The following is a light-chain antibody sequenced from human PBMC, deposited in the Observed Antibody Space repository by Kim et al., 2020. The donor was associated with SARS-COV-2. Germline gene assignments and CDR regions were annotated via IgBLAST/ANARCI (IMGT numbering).Light chain of an antibody. V-gene: IGKV1-16*01. CDR1: QDISRY. J-gene: IGKJ4*01. CDR2: TAS. CDR3: QHYNGYPLT. Sequence: DIQMTQSPSSLSASVGDRVTITCRASQDISRYLNWYQQKPGKAPKLLIYTASSLQSGVPSRFSGSKSGTEFTLTISSLQPDDFATYYCQHYNGYPLTFGGGTKVDIK.